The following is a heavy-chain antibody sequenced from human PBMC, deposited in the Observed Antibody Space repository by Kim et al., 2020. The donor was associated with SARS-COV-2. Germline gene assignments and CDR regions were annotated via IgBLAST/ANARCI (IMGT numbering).Heavy chain of an antibody. J-gene: IGHJ4*02. Sequence: GRITISRDDYKNTLYLQMNSLRAEDTAVYYCVKLGTGYCSGGSCHVDYWGQGTLVTVSS. CDR3: VKLGTGYCSGGSCHVDY. D-gene: IGHD2-15*01. V-gene: IGHV3-23*01.